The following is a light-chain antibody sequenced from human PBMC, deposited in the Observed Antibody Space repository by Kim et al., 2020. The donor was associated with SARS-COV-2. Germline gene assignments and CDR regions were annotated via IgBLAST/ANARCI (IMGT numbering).Light chain of an antibody. V-gene: IGLV7-46*01. J-gene: IGLJ3*02. CDR2: ATT. CDR3: LLSYSGARGV. CDR1: TGAVTSGHY. Sequence: QAVVTQEPSLTVSPGGTVTLTCGSRTGAVTSGHYPYWFQQKPGQAPRTLIYATTNKHSWAPARFSGSLLGGKAALTLSGAQPEDEADYYCLLSYSGARGVFGGGTKLTVL.